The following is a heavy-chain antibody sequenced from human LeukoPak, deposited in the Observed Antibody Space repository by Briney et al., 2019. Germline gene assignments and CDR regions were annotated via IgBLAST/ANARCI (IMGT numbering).Heavy chain of an antibody. CDR2: ISGSGGST. D-gene: IGHD1-14*01. CDR1: GFTFSSYG. CDR3: AKRSGRNHYYYYYMDV. J-gene: IGHJ6*03. Sequence: GGSLRLSCAASGFTFSSYGMSWVRQAPGKGLEWVSAISGSGGSTYYADSVKGRFTISRDNSKNTLYLQMNSLRAEDTAVYYCAKRSGRNHYYYYYMDVWGKGTTVTISS. V-gene: IGHV3-23*01.